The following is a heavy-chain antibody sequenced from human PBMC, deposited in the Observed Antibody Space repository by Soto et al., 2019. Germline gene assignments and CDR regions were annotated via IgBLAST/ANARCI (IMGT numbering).Heavy chain of an antibody. CDR1: GFTFSRYD. D-gene: IGHD2-2*02. CDR3: VKGRGYCSSTTCYTLYYFDY. Sequence: PGGSLRLSCAASGFTFSRYDMHWVRQATGKGLEWVSPIGTAGEPYYPGSVKGRFTISRENAKNSLYLQMNSLRAEDTAVYYCVKGRGYCSSTTCYTLYYFDYWGQGTLVTVSS. CDR2: IGTAGEP. J-gene: IGHJ4*02. V-gene: IGHV3-13*05.